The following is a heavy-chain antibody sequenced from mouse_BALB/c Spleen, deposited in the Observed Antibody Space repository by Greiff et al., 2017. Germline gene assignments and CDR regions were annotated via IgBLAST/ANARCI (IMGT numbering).Heavy chain of an antibody. D-gene: IGHD2-14*01. J-gene: IGHJ4*01. Sequence: QVQLQQSGAELVRPGTSVKVSCKASGYAFTNYLIEWVKQRPGQGLEWIGVINPGSGGTNYNEKFKGKATLTADKSSSTAYMQLSSLTSDDSAVYFCARRNYRYTYAMDYWGQGTSVTVSS. V-gene: IGHV1-54*01. CDR3: ARRNYRYTYAMDY. CDR2: INPGSGGT. CDR1: GYAFTNYL.